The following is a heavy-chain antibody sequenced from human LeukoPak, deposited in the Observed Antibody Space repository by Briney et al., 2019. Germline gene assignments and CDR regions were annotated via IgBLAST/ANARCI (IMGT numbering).Heavy chain of an antibody. J-gene: IGHJ4*02. CDR2: ISNNGGIT. CDR3: ARVAVAGNGVFDY. CDR1: GFTFSGYA. V-gene: IGHV3-64*01. D-gene: IGHD6-19*01. Sequence: QPGGSLRLSCAASGFTFSGYAMHWVRQAPGKGLEYVSAISNNGGITYYANSVKGRFTISRDNSKNTLYLQMGSLRAEDMAVYYCARVAVAGNGVFDYWGQGTLVTVSS.